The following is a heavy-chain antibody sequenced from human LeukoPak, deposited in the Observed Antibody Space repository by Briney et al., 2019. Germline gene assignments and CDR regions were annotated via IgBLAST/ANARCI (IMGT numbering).Heavy chain of an antibody. CDR1: GYTFTSYY. Sequence: ASVKVSCKASGYTFTSYYMHWVRQAPGQGLEWMGIVNPSGGSTSYAQKFQGRVTMTRDMSTSTVYMELSSLRSEDTAVYYCAHLAMTTVTNFDYWGQGTLVTVSS. D-gene: IGHD4-17*01. CDR2: VNPSGGST. V-gene: IGHV1-46*01. J-gene: IGHJ4*02. CDR3: AHLAMTTVTNFDY.